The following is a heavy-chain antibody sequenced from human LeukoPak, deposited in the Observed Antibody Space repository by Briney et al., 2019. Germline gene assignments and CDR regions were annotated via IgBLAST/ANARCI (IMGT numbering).Heavy chain of an antibody. Sequence: SETLSLTCTVSGGSISSYYWSWIRQPPGKGLEWIGYIYYSGSTNYNPSLKSRVTISVDTSKKQFSLKLSSVTAADTAVYYCARSPRASSGYFDYWGQGTLVTVSS. CDR1: GGSISSYY. J-gene: IGHJ4*02. V-gene: IGHV4-59*08. CDR3: ARSPRASSGYFDY. D-gene: IGHD1-1*01. CDR2: IYYSGST.